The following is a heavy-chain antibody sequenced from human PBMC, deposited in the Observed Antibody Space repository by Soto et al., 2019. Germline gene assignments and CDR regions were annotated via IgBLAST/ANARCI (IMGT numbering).Heavy chain of an antibody. D-gene: IGHD4-17*01. Sequence: GESLKISCTGSGYTFSSHCISWVRQLPGKGLEWMGSIYPGDSDIRYRSSLQGLVTISVDKSITTPYLQWSSLKAADTAVYYCVRHNGDDEDSWGQGSL. J-gene: IGHJ4*02. CDR1: GYTFSSHC. CDR2: IYPGDSDI. V-gene: IGHV5-51*01. CDR3: VRHNGDDEDS.